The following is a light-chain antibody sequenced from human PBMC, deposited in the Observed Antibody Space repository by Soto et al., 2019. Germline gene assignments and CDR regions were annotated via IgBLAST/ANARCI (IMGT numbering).Light chain of an antibody. Sequence: IVMTQSTATLSVSPGERATLSCRASQSVSSNLAWYQQKPVQAPRLLIYGASTRATSIPARFSGSGSGTEFTLTISSLQSEDFAVYYCQQYNNWPRTFGQGTKVESK. CDR3: QQYNNWPRT. J-gene: IGKJ1*01. V-gene: IGKV3-15*01. CDR1: QSVSSN. CDR2: GAS.